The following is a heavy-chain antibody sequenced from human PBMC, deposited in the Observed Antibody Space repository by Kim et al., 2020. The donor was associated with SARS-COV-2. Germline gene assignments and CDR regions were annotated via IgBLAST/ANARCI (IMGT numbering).Heavy chain of an antibody. D-gene: IGHD2-21*02. J-gene: IGHJ4*02. CDR3: ARELRGGGYSLDY. V-gene: IGHV4-39*07. Sequence: YNPSLKSRVTISVDTSKNQFSLKLSSVTAADTAVYYCARELRGGGYSLDYWGQGTLVTVSS.